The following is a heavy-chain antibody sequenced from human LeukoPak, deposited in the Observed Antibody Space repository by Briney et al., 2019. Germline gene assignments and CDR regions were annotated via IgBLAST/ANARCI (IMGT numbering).Heavy chain of an antibody. Sequence: SVKVSCKASGGTFSSYAISWVRQAPGQGLEWMGRIIPIFGIANYAQKFQGRVTITADKSTSTAYMKLSSLRSEDTAVYYCAREVDGYNDLDYWGQGTLVTVSS. V-gene: IGHV1-69*04. CDR1: GGTFSSYA. CDR2: IIPIFGIA. CDR3: AREVDGYNDLDY. D-gene: IGHD5-24*01. J-gene: IGHJ4*02.